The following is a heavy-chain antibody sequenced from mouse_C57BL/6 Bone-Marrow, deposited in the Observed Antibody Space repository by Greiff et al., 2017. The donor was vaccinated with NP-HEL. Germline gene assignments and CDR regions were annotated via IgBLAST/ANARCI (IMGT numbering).Heavy chain of an antibody. CDR3: TRRGYYYGSPFDY. CDR2: IDPETGGT. V-gene: IGHV1-15*01. Sequence: VHLVESGAELVRPGASVTLSCKASGYTFTDYEMHWVKQTPVHGLEWIGAIDPETGGTAYNQKFKGKAILTADKSSSTAYMELRSLTSEDSAVYYCTRRGYYYGSPFDYWGQGTTLTVSS. CDR1: GYTFTDYE. J-gene: IGHJ2*01. D-gene: IGHD1-1*01.